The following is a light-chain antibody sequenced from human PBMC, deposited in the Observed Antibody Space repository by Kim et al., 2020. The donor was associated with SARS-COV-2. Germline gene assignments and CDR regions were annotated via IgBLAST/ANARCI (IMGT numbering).Light chain of an antibody. CDR2: GAT. V-gene: IGKV1-8*01. CDR3: QQYYTYPLT. J-gene: IGKJ4*01. Sequence: ASAGDSVTITCRASEVITNYLAWYQQIPGKAPNLLIYGATTLQSGVPSRFSGNGSGTDFTLTISCLRSEDFATYYCQQYYTYPLTFGGGTKVDIK. CDR1: EVITNY.